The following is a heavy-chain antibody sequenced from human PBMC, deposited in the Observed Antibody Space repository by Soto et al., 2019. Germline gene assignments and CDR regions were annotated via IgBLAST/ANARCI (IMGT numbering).Heavy chain of an antibody. Sequence: QVQLVQSGAEVKKPGSSVKVSCKASGGTFSSYAISWVRQAPGQGLEWMGGIIPIFGTANYAQKFQGRGTITADESTSTAYMELSSLRSEDTVVYYCASYSSGWPYYFDYWGQGTLVTVSS. V-gene: IGHV1-69*01. CDR3: ASYSSGWPYYFDY. D-gene: IGHD6-19*01. CDR1: GGTFSSYA. J-gene: IGHJ4*02. CDR2: IIPIFGTA.